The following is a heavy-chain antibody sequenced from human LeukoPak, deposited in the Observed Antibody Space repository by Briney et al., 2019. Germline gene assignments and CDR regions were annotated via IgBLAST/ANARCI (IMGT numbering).Heavy chain of an antibody. Sequence: PSETLSLTCSVSGGSISSGNYYWGWIRQPPGKGLEWIGEINHSGSTNYNPSLKSRVTISVDTSKNQFSLKLSSVTAADTAVYYCARGLDFWSGYSTAYYYYYGMDVWGQGTTVTVSS. CDR2: INHSGST. CDR3: ARGLDFWSGYSTAYYYYYGMDV. CDR1: GGSISSGNYY. J-gene: IGHJ6*02. V-gene: IGHV4-39*07. D-gene: IGHD3-3*01.